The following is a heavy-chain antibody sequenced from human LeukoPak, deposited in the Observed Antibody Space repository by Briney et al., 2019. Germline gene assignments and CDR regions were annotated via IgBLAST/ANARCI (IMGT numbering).Heavy chain of an antibody. CDR1: GFTFSSYW. J-gene: IGHJ4*02. CDR3: ARDLGIDYGSVNN. Sequence: PGGSLRLSCAASGFTFSSYWMHWVRQAPGKGLVWVSRINTDGSSTSYADSVKGRITISRDNAKNSLYLQMNSLRAEDTAVYYCARDLGIDYGSVNNWGQGTLVTVSS. V-gene: IGHV3-74*01. D-gene: IGHD3-10*01. CDR2: INTDGSST.